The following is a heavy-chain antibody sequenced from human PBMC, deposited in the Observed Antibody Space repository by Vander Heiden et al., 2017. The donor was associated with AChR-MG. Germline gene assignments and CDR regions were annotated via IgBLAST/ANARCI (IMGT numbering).Heavy chain of an antibody. CDR1: GFTFTSSA. D-gene: IGHD3-10*01. V-gene: IGHV1-58*01. Sequence: QMQLVQSGPEVKKPGTSVKVSCKASGFTFTSSAVQWVRQARGQRLECIGWIVVGSGNTNYAQKFQERVTITMDMSTSTAYMELSSLRSEDTAVYYCAAEETYYYGSGSYRHWFDPWGQGTLVTVSS. J-gene: IGHJ5*02. CDR2: IVVGSGNT. CDR3: AAEETYYYGSGSYRHWFDP.